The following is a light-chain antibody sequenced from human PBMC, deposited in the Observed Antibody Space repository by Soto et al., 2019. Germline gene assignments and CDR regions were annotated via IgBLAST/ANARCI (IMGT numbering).Light chain of an antibody. CDR3: QTWDTGISVV. J-gene: IGLJ2*01. V-gene: IGLV4-69*01. CDR2: LNYDGSH. CDR1: NGHSNYA. Sequence: QLVLTQSPSASASLGASVKLTCTLSNGHSNYAIAWHQQQPEKGPRYLMKLNYDGSHSKGDGIPDRFSVSSSGAERYLTISSPQSEDESDFYCQTWDTGISVVFGGGTKLTVL.